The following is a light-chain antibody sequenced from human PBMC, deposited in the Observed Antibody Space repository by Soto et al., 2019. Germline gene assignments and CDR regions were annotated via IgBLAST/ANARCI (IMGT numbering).Light chain of an antibody. Sequence: EIVMTQSAATLSVSPGERATLSCRPSQSVGSNLAWYQHKPGQAPRLLIYAASTRATGVPRRFSGSGSGTDFTLSISRLEPEDSAIYDCQQYGSSPPYTFGQGTKLEIK. J-gene: IGKJ2*01. CDR3: QQYGSSPPYT. CDR1: QSVGSN. CDR2: AAS. V-gene: IGKV3D-15*01.